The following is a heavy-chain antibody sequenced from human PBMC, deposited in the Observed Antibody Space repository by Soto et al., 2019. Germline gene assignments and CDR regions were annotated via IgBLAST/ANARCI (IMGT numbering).Heavy chain of an antibody. CDR3: ARGIRYCSGGSCYFWFDP. J-gene: IGHJ5*02. CDR2: IYYSGST. V-gene: IGHV4-59*01. Sequence: QVQLQESGPGLVKPSETLSLTCTVSGGSISSYYWSWIRQPPGKGLEWIGYIYYSGSTNYNPSLKSRVTISVDTSKNQFSLKLSSVTAADTAVYYCARGIRYCSGGSCYFWFDPWGQGTLVTVSS. D-gene: IGHD2-15*01. CDR1: GGSISSYY.